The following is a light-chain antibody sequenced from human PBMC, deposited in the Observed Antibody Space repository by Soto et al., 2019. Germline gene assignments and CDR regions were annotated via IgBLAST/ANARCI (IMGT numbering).Light chain of an antibody. Sequence: QSPATLSVSPGERVTLSCRSSQSVADNLAWFQQKPGQGPRLLIYGASTRATGIPARFSGSGSETDFTLTISSLRSEDSAVYHCQQYNNWPITFGQGTRLEIK. CDR1: QSVADN. CDR3: QQYNNWPIT. V-gene: IGKV3-15*01. CDR2: GAS. J-gene: IGKJ5*01.